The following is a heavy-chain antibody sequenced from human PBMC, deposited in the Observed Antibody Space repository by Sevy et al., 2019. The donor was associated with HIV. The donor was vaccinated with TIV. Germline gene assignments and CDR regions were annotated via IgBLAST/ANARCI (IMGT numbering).Heavy chain of an antibody. Sequence: GGSLRLSCAASGITFSFYTMNWVRQAPGKGLELVSSISSSPSYIYYADSVRGRFTISRDNAKNSLYLQMNTLRAEDTALYYCARDRPSYYDSSGTTRGDAFDIWGPGTMVTVSS. CDR1: GITFSFYT. D-gene: IGHD3-22*01. J-gene: IGHJ3*02. V-gene: IGHV3-21*01. CDR3: ARDRPSYYDSSGTTRGDAFDI. CDR2: ISSSPSYI.